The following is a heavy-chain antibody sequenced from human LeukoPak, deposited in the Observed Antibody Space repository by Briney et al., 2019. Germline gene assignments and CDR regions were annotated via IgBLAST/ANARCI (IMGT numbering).Heavy chain of an antibody. Sequence: PSETLSLTCNVSGGSISDYYWSWIRQSPRKGLEWIGYIYHSGTTNYNPSLKSRVTLSVDTSKNQFSLKLSSVTAADTAVYYCARATNYDLWSAYDHHMDVWGKGTTVTVSS. V-gene: IGHV4-59*01. CDR3: ARATNYDLWSAYDHHMDV. CDR1: GGSISDYY. D-gene: IGHD3-3*01. J-gene: IGHJ6*04. CDR2: IYHSGTT.